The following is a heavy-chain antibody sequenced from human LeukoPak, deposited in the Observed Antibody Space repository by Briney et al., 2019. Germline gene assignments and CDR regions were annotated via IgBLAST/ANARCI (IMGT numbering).Heavy chain of an antibody. CDR3: ARGALQLHIDPIDY. CDR1: GGTLSSYA. CDR2: IIPIFGTA. J-gene: IGHJ4*02. D-gene: IGHD5-18*01. V-gene: IGHV1-69*01. Sequence: SSVKVSCKASGGTLSSYAISWVRQAPGQGLEWMGGIIPIFGTANYAQKFQGRVTITADESTNTAYMELSSLRSEDTAVYYWARGALQLHIDPIDYWGQGTLVTVSS.